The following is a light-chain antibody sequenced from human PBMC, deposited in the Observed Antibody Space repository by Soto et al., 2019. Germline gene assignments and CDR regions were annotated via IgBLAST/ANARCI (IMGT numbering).Light chain of an antibody. Sequence: IVMTQSPLSLPVTPGEPASISCRSSQSLLHSNGYNYLDWYLQKPGQSPQLLIYLGSNRASGVPDRFSGSGSRTDFTLKISRVEAEDVGVYYCMQALQTPWTFGQGTKVEIK. V-gene: IGKV2-28*01. CDR2: LGS. CDR1: QSLLHSNGYNY. CDR3: MQALQTPWT. J-gene: IGKJ1*01.